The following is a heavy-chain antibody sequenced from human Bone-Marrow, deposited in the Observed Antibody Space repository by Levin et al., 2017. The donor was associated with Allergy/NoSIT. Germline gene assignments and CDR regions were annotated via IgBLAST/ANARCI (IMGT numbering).Heavy chain of an antibody. V-gene: IGHV1-18*01. J-gene: IGHJ6*02. Sequence: GESLKISCQASGYTFTSYGISWVRQAPGQGLEWMGWISAYNGNTNYAQKLQGRVTMTTDTSTSTAYMELRSLRSDDTAVYYCARDPPIVVVPAAINPDDYYGMDVWGQGTTVTVSS. D-gene: IGHD2-2*02. CDR3: ARDPPIVVVPAAINPDDYYGMDV. CDR1: GYTFTSYG. CDR2: ISAYNGNT.